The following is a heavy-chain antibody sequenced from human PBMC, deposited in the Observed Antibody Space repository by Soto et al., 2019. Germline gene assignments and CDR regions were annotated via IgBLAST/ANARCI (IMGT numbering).Heavy chain of an antibody. D-gene: IGHD5-18*01. CDR2: VNPSGYTS. CDR3: ARDLHGAFTTMVY. V-gene: IGHV1-46*01. CDR1: GYTFTNYY. Sequence: QVQMVQSGSEVKKPGASVKISCKASGYTFTNYYIHWVRQAPGQGLEWMGIVNPSGYTSTLAQKFQGRITMTSDPSTSTVYMELGSLTSADTAVYYCARDLHGAFTTMVYWGQGTLVTVSS. J-gene: IGHJ4*02.